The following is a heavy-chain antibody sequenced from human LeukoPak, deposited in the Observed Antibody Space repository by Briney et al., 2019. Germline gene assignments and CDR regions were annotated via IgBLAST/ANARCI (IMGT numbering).Heavy chain of an antibody. V-gene: IGHV4-59*01. D-gene: IGHD1-26*01. Sequence: SETLSLTCTDSGGSISSYYWSWIRQPPGKGLEWIGYIYYSGSTNYNPSLKSRVTISVDTSKNQFSLKLSSVTAADTAVYYCASPRDTHSGSFLFDYWGQGTLVTVSS. CDR2: IYYSGST. J-gene: IGHJ4*02. CDR3: ASPRDTHSGSFLFDY. CDR1: GGSISSYY.